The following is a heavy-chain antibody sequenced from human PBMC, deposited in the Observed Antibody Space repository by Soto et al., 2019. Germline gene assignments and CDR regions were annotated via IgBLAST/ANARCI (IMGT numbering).Heavy chain of an antibody. D-gene: IGHD6-25*01. CDR3: AREYSSGYYYYYGMDV. CDR2: IIPIFGTA. CDR1: GGTFSSYA. Sequence: SVKVSCKASGGTFSSYAISWVRQAPGQGLEWMGGIIPIFGTANYAQKFQGRVTITADESTSTAYMELSSLRSEDTAVYYCAREYSSGYYYYYGMDVWGQGTTVTVSS. J-gene: IGHJ6*02. V-gene: IGHV1-69*13.